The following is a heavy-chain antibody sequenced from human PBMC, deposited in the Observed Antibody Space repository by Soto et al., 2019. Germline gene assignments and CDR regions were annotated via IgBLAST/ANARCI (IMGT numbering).Heavy chain of an antibody. V-gene: IGHV1-69*13. CDR1: GGTFSSYA. Sequence: SVNVSCKASGGTFSSYAISWVRQAPGQGLEWMGGIIPSFGTANYAQNFQGRVTITADESTSTAYMELSSLRSEDTAGYYCARLRDTTGGGYWGQGTLVTVSS. D-gene: IGHD5-18*01. CDR2: IIPSFGTA. CDR3: ARLRDTTGGGY. J-gene: IGHJ4*02.